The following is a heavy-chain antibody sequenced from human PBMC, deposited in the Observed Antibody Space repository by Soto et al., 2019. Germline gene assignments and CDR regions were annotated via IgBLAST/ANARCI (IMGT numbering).Heavy chain of an antibody. CDR1: GFTFSSYA. D-gene: IGHD1-26*01. V-gene: IGHV3-30-3*01. J-gene: IGHJ4*02. CDR2: ISYDGSNK. Sequence: QVQLVESGGGVVQPGRSLRLSCAASGFTFSSYAMHWVRQAPGKGLEWVAVISYDGSNKYYADSVKGRFTISRDNSKNTLYLQMNSMRAEDTAVYYCARGGSYWGGFDYWGQGNLVTVSS. CDR3: ARGGSYWGGFDY.